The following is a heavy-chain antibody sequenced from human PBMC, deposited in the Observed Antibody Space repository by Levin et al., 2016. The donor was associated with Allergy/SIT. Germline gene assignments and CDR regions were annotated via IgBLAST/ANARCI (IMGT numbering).Heavy chain of an antibody. CDR2: IYYSGST. CDR3: ARVLELPNNWFDP. Sequence: WIRQPPGKGLEWIGYIYYSGSTYYSPSLKSRVTISLDTSKNQFSLKLSSVTAADTAVYYCARVLELPNNWFDPWGQGTLVTVSS. J-gene: IGHJ5*02. D-gene: IGHD1-7*01. V-gene: IGHV4-30-4*01.